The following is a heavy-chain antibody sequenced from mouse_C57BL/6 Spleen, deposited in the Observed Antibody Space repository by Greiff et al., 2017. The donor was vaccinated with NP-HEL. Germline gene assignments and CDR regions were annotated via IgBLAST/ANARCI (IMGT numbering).Heavy chain of an antibody. J-gene: IGHJ2*01. D-gene: IGHD1-1*01. V-gene: IGHV1-55*01. CDR2: IYPGSGST. CDR3: ARWYYGSSVYYFDY. CDR1: GYTFTSYW. Sequence: QVQLQQPGAELVKPGASVKMSCKASGYTFTSYWITWVKQRPGQGLEWIGDIYPGSGSTNYNEKFKSKATLTVDTSSSTAYMQLSSLTSADSAVYYCARWYYGSSVYYFDYWGQGTTLTVSS.